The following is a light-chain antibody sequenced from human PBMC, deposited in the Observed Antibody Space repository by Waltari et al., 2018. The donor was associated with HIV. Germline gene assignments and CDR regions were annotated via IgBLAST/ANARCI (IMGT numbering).Light chain of an antibody. CDR2: EVS. Sequence: QSALTQPASVSGSPGPSITISCPGTRSYVGGYHYVSWYQQHPGKPPKLMIYEVSNRPSGVSNRFSGSKSGNTASLTISGLQAEDEADYYCSSYTSSSTWVFGGGTKLTDL. J-gene: IGLJ3*02. CDR1: RSYVGGYHY. V-gene: IGLV2-14*01. CDR3: SSYTSSSTWV.